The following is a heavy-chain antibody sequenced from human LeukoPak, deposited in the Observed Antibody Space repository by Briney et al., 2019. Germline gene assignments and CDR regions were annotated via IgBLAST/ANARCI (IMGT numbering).Heavy chain of an antibody. CDR3: AKEQGLIVIGDAFDI. V-gene: IGHV3-74*03. Sequence: GGSLRLSCAASGFAFRSSWMHWVRQGPGEGQVWVARVNTDGSSVTYADSVKGRFTISRDNAKNTLYLQMTSLRPEDTAMYYCAKEQGLIVIGDAFDIWGQGTMVTVSS. CDR2: VNTDGSSV. J-gene: IGHJ3*02. D-gene: IGHD3-16*02. CDR1: GFAFRSSW.